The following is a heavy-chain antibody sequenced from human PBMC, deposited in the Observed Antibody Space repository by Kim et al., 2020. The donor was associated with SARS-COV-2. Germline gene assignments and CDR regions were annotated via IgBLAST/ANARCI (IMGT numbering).Heavy chain of an antibody. J-gene: IGHJ3*01. D-gene: IGHD3-3*01. CDR2: ISASGGST. CDR1: GFSFSSYA. CDR3: AKDAGFYDFCPGYDV. Sequence: GGSLRLSCAASGFSFSSYAMYWVRQAPGKGLEWVSAISASGGSTYYAESAKGRFTISRDNSKNTLYLQKNSLRADDAAVYYCAKDAGFYDFCPGYDVWG. V-gene: IGHV3-23*01.